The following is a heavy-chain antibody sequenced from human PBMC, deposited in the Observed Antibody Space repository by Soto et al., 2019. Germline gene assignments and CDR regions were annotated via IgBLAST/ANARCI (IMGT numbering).Heavy chain of an antibody. D-gene: IGHD2-15*01. Sequence: SVKVSCTASGGTFSSYAISWVRQAPGQGLEWMGGIIPIFGTANYAQKFQGRVTITADESTSTAYMELSSLRSEDTAVYYCARVQTPHPVGDPPFDYWGQGTLVTVSS. CDR2: IIPIFGTA. J-gene: IGHJ4*02. V-gene: IGHV1-69*13. CDR3: ARVQTPHPVGDPPFDY. CDR1: GGTFSSYA.